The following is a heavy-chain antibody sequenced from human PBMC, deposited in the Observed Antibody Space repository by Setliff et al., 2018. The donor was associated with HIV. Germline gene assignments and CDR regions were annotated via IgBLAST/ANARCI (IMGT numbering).Heavy chain of an antibody. V-gene: IGHV1-69-2*01. D-gene: IGHD6-13*01. CDR2: VDPKNGKT. CDR1: GYTFTDYY. CDR3: ARVFYSSSWYNGWFDP. J-gene: IGHJ5*02. Sequence: ASVKVSCKASGYTFTDYYMHWVQQAPGKGLEWMGRVDPKNGKTLYAENLRGRITITADTSTDTAYMELNSLRSDDTAVYYCARVFYSSSWYNGWFDPWGQGTLVTVSS.